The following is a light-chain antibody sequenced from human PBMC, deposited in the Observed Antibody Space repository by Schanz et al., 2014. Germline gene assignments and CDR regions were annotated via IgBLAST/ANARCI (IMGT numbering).Light chain of an antibody. V-gene: IGLV2-11*01. CDR2: EVS. Sequence: QSVLTQPRSVSGSPGQSVTISCTGTSSDVGGYNYVSWYQQHPGKAPKPLIYEVSVRLSGVSSRFSGSKSGNTASLTISGIHAEDEAEYYSTSYRDNNAPFGFAPGTKLTVL. J-gene: IGLJ1*01. CDR3: TSYRDNNAPFG. CDR1: SSDVGGYNY.